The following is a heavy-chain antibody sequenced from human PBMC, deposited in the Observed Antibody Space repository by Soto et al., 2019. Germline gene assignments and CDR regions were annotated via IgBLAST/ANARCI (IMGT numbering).Heavy chain of an antibody. CDR3: ARDPLWFGELLLDY. Sequence: EVQLVESGGGLVQPGGSLRLSCAVSGFTFSSYSMNWVRQAPGKGLEWGSYISSSSSTIYYADSVKGRFTISRDNAKNSLYLQMNSLRAEESAVYYCARDPLWFGELLLDYWGQGTLVTVSS. V-gene: IGHV3-48*01. J-gene: IGHJ4*02. CDR1: GFTFSSYS. CDR2: ISSSSSTI. D-gene: IGHD3-10*01.